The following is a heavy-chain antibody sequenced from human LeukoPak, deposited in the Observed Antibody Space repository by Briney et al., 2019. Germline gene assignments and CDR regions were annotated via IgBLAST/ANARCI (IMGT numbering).Heavy chain of an antibody. CDR2: IYHSGST. CDR3: ARESESGSYGDY. D-gene: IGHD1-26*01. Sequence: SETLSLTCTVSGGSISSGGYYWSWIRQPPGKGLEWIGYIYHSGSTYYNPSLKSRVTISVDRSKNQFSLKPSSVTAADTAVYYCARESESGSYGDYWGQGTLVTVSS. V-gene: IGHV4-30-2*01. CDR1: GGSISSGGYY. J-gene: IGHJ4*02.